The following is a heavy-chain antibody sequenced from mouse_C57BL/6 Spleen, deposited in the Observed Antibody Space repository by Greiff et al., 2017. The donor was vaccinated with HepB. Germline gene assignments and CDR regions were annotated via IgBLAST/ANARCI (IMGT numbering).Heavy chain of an antibody. CDR3: ARREIYYYGSSPYYNAMDY. D-gene: IGHD1-1*01. J-gene: IGHJ4*01. CDR1: GYTFTDYY. CDR2: IGPGSGST. Sequence: QVQLKESGAELVKPGASVKISCKASGYTFTDYYINWVKQRPGQGLEWIGKIGPGSGSTYYNEKFKGKATLTADKSSSTAYMQLSSLTSEDSAVYFCARREIYYYGSSPYYNAMDYWGQGTSVTVSS. V-gene: IGHV1-77*01.